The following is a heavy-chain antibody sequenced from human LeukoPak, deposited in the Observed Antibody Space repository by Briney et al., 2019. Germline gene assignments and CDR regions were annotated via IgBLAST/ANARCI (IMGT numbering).Heavy chain of an antibody. CDR2: IIPPSGTA. Sequence: GSSVKVSCKASGGPYRYAITWVRQGPGQGLEWMGGIIPPSGTANYAQKFQGRVTISKDDSTSTTYMELSSLRSEDTAVYYCTTYGANVAEYFEHWGQGALVAVSS. D-gene: IGHD4/OR15-4a*01. V-gene: IGHV1-69*05. CDR3: TTYGANVAEYFEH. CDR1: GGPYRYA. J-gene: IGHJ1*01.